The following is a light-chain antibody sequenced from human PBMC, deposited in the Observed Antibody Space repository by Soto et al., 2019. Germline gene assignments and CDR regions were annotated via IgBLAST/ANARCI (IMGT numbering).Light chain of an antibody. CDR3: KHYILYPPP. CDR1: QSISSW. CDR2: DAS. V-gene: IGKV1-5*01. J-gene: IGKJ4*01. Sequence: IQRTQSPSTLSASVGDRVTITCRASQSISSWLAWYQQKPGKAPKLLIYDASSLESGVPSRFSGSGSDTDFPLPFNTLHPVVFAISPSKHYILYPPPSGGGPK.